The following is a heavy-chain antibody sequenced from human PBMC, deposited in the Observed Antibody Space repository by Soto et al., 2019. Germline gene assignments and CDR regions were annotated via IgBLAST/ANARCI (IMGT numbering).Heavy chain of an antibody. Sequence: QVQLQESGPGLVKPSETLSLTCTVSGGTISRYYLSWIRQPPGKGLEWIGFMYNTGGTVYNPSFKSRVTISVDTSKNQFSLKLDSVTAADTAVYYCARDLWGYCGTDCYPLDVWGQGTTVTVSS. CDR2: MYNTGGT. D-gene: IGHD2-21*02. J-gene: IGHJ6*02. CDR1: GGTISRYY. V-gene: IGHV4-59*01. CDR3: ARDLWGYCGTDCYPLDV.